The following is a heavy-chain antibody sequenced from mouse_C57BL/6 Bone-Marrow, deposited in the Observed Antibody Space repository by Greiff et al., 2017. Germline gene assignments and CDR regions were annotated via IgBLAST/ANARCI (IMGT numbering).Heavy chain of an antibody. Sequence: VQLQQPGAELVMPGASVKLSCKASGYTFTSYWMHWVKQRPGQGLEWIGEIDPSDSYTNYNQKFKGKSTLTVDKSSSTAYMQLSSLTSEDSAVYYCARWYYGSKDDWGQGTTLTVSS. CDR1: GYTFTSYW. V-gene: IGHV1-69*01. CDR2: IDPSDSYT. D-gene: IGHD1-1*01. CDR3: ARWYYGSKDD. J-gene: IGHJ2*01.